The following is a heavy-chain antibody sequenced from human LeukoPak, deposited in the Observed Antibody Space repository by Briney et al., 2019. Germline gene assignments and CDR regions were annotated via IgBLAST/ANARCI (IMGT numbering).Heavy chain of an antibody. CDR2: IIPIFGTA. CDR3: ASLDISNWFDP. J-gene: IGHJ5*02. V-gene: IGHV1-69*05. D-gene: IGHD2-2*03. Sequence: GSSVKVSCKASGGTFSSYAISWVRQAPGQGLEWKGRIIPIFGTANYAQKFQGRVTITTDESTSTAYRELSSLRSEDTAVYYCASLDISNWFDPWGQGTLVTVSS. CDR1: GGTFSSYA.